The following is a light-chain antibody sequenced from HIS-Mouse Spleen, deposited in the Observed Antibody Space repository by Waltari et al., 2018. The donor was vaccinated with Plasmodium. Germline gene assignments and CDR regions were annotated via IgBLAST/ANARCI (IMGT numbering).Light chain of an antibody. V-gene: IGLV8-61*01. Sequence: QTVVTQEPSFSVSPGGTVTLTCGLSSGSVSTSYYPSWYQQTTGQAPRTLIYSQNTRSAGVPDRFAGSILGNKAALPITGAQADDESDYYCVLYMGSGTVVFGGGTKLTVL. CDR1: SGSVSTSYY. J-gene: IGLJ2*01. CDR2: SQN. CDR3: VLYMGSGTVV.